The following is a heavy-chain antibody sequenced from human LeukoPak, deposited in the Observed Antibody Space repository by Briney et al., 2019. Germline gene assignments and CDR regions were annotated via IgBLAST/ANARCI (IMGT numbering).Heavy chain of an antibody. CDR3: AKLRKLRSVFWDY. V-gene: IGHV3-23*01. Sequence: GGSLRLSCAASGFTFSNAWMSWVRQARGKGLEWVSAISGSGGSTYYADSVKGRFTISRDNSKDTLYLQMNSLRAEDTAVYYCAKLRKLRSVFWDYWGQGTLVTVSS. D-gene: IGHD3-3*01. CDR2: ISGSGGST. J-gene: IGHJ4*02. CDR1: GFTFSNAW.